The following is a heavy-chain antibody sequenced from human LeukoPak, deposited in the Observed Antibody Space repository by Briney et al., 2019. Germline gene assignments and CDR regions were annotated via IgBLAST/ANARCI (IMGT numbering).Heavy chain of an antibody. Sequence: ASVKVSCKASGYTFTSYDINWVRPATGQGLEWMGWMNPNSGNTGYAQKFQGRVTMTRNTSISTAYMELSSLRSEDTAVYYCARTPKILRYFDWSYNWFDPWGQGTLVTVSS. CDR1: GYTFTSYD. D-gene: IGHD3-9*01. V-gene: IGHV1-8*01. J-gene: IGHJ5*02. CDR2: MNPNSGNT. CDR3: ARTPKILRYFDWSYNWFDP.